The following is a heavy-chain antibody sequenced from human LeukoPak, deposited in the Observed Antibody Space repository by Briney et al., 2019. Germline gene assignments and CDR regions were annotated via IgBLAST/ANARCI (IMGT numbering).Heavy chain of an antibody. J-gene: IGHJ6*02. CDR2: MNPNSGNT. CDR1: GYTFTSYD. D-gene: IGHD3-3*01. Sequence: ASVKVSCKASGYTFTSYDINWVRQTTGQGLEWMGWMNPNSGNTGYAQKFQGRATMTRNTSISTAYMELSSLRSEDTAVYYCARGLRFLEWLLLDYYYGMDVWGQGTTVTVSS. V-gene: IGHV1-8*01. CDR3: ARGLRFLEWLLLDYYYGMDV.